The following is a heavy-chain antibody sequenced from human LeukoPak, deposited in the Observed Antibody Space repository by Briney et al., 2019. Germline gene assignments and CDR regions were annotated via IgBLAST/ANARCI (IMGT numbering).Heavy chain of an antibody. CDR1: GYTFTGYY. V-gene: IGHV1-2*02. CDR3: ARDLTRVVGATDY. CDR2: INPNSGGT. J-gene: IGHJ4*02. Sequence: GASVKVSCKASGYTFTGYYMHWVRQAPGQGLEWMGWINPNSGGTNYAQKFQGRVTMTRDTSISTAYMERSRLRSDDTAVYYCARDLTRVVGATDYWGQGTLVTVSS. D-gene: IGHD1-26*01.